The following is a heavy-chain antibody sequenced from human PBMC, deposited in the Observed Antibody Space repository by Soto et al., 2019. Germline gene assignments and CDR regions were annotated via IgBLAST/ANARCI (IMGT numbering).Heavy chain of an antibody. Sequence: QVQLQESGPGLVKPSETLSLTCTVSGDSISSFYWSWIRQAPGKGLEWLGYIYYSGTTKYNPSLKSRGTISIDTSKTQFSLKLTSVTAADTAVYYCARDRAVAGTLHYYGMDVWGQGTTVTVSS. V-gene: IGHV4-59*01. D-gene: IGHD6-19*01. CDR1: GDSISSFY. CDR2: IYYSGTT. CDR3: ARDRAVAGTLHYYGMDV. J-gene: IGHJ6*02.